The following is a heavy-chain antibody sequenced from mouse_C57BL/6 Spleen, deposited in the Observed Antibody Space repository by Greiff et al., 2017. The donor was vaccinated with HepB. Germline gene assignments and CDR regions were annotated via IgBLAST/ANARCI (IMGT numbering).Heavy chain of an antibody. Sequence: VQLQQPGAELVKPGASVKLSCKASGYTFTSYWMHWVKQRPGQGLEWIGMIHPNSGSTNYNEKFKSKATLTVDKSSSTAYMQLSSLTSEDSAVYYCAREQFITAVVGSMDYWGQGTSVTVSS. CDR3: AREQFITAVVGSMDY. J-gene: IGHJ4*01. CDR2: IHPNSGST. CDR1: GYTFTSYW. D-gene: IGHD1-1*01. V-gene: IGHV1-64*01.